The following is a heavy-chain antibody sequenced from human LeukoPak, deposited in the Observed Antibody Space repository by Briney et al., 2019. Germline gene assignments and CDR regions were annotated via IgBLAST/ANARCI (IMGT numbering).Heavy chain of an antibody. CDR3: AKVESTVNWFDP. V-gene: IGHV3-23*01. Sequence: PGGSLRLSCAASGFTFNSYAMNWVRQTPGKGLEWVSTISGSGGSTYYADSVKGRFTISRDNSKNTLYLQMNSLRAEDTAVYYCAKVESTVNWFDPWGQGTLVTVSS. D-gene: IGHD4-17*01. CDR2: ISGSGGST. CDR1: GFTFNSYA. J-gene: IGHJ5*02.